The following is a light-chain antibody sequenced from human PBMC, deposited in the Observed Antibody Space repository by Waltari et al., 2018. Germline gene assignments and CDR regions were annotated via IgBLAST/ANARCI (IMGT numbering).Light chain of an antibody. CDR3: QQFYITPQT. V-gene: IGKV4-1*01. CDR1: RTVFFSSNNKDF. J-gene: IGKJ2*01. Sequence: DIVMTQSPDSLAVSLGERATIHCRSSRTVFFSSNNKDFLSWYQQRPGQPPKLLIYWASTRESGVPDRFSGSGSGTNFTVTINGLQAEDVAVYYCQQFYITPQTFGQGTRVEIK. CDR2: WAS.